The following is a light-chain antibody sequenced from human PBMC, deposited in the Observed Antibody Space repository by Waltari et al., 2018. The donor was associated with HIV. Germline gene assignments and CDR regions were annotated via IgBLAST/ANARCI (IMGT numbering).Light chain of an antibody. CDR1: SSHIGSNP. V-gene: IGLV1-44*01. Sequence: QSVLTQPPSASGTPGQSVTISCSGSSSHIGSNPINWYRPLPGTAPKLLIYSNNQWPSGVPDRFSGSKSGTSASLAISGLQSEDEADYYCAAWDDSLHGYVFGTGTKVTVV. CDR3: AAWDDSLHGYV. J-gene: IGLJ1*01. CDR2: SNN.